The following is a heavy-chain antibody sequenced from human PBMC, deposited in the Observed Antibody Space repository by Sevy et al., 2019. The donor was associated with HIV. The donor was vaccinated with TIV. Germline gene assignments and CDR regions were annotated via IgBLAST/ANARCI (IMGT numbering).Heavy chain of an antibody. CDR2: IYPGDSDT. Sequence: GESLKISCKGSGYSFTSYWIGWVRQMPGKGLEWMGIIYPGDSDTRYSPSFQGQVTISADKSISTAYLQWSSLKASDTAMYYCARHWEPYYDFWSGYYKAYYYGMDVWGQGTTVTVSS. V-gene: IGHV5-51*01. CDR3: ARHWEPYYDFWSGYYKAYYYGMDV. J-gene: IGHJ6*02. D-gene: IGHD3-3*01. CDR1: GYSFTSYW.